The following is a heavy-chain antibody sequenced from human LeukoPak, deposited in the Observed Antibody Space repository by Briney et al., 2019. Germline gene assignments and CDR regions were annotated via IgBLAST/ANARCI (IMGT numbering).Heavy chain of an antibody. V-gene: IGHV1-2*02. D-gene: IGHD3-22*01. CDR3: AGLYYDINHSFDY. Sequence: ASVKVSCKASGYTFTAYYIHWVRQAPGQGLEWMGWINPTTRGTNYAQKFQGRVTMTGDTSISTVYMELSRLTFDDTAVYYCAGLYYDINHSFDYWGQGTLVTVSS. CDR2: INPTTRGT. J-gene: IGHJ4*02. CDR1: GYTFTAYY.